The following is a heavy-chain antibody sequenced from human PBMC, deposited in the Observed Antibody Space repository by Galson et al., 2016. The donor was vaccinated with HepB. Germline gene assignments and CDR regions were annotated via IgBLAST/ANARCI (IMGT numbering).Heavy chain of an antibody. Sequence: SLRLSCAASGITVSSSYMSWVRQAPGKGLEWVSGIHSGSRTHYAASVRGRFTISRDNSKNILYLQLNRLTVEDTALYYCARDRRGIFGLSHYYGLDVWGQGTTVTVSS. V-gene: IGHV3-53*01. CDR1: GITVSSSY. J-gene: IGHJ6*02. CDR3: ARDRRGIFGLSHYYGLDV. D-gene: IGHD2-15*01. CDR2: IHSGSRT.